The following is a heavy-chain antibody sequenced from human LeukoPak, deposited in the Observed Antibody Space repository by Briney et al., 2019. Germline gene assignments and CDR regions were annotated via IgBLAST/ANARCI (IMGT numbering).Heavy chain of an antibody. CDR2: IFYSGST. J-gene: IGHJ6*03. Sequence: SETLSLTCTVSGGSISSYYWSWIRQPPGKGLEWIGYIFYSGSTNYNPSLKSRVTISVDTSKNQFSLKLSSVTAADTAVYYCAGGNNYYDSSGYYVRYMDVWGKGTTVTISS. D-gene: IGHD3-22*01. V-gene: IGHV4-59*01. CDR3: AGGNNYYDSSGYYVRYMDV. CDR1: GGSISSYY.